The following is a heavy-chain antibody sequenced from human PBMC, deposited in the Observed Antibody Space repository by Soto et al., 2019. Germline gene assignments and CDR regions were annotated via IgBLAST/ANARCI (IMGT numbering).Heavy chain of an antibody. CDR2: IWYDGSNK. Sequence: QVQLVESGGGVVQPGRSLRLSCAASGFTFSSYGMHWVRQAPGKGLEWVAVIWYDGSNKYYADSVKGRFTISRDNSKNKLYLQMNSLRAEDTAVYYCARGTGVTPFDYWGQVTLVTVSS. J-gene: IGHJ4*02. D-gene: IGHD3-10*01. V-gene: IGHV3-33*01. CDR1: GFTFSSYG. CDR3: ARGTGVTPFDY.